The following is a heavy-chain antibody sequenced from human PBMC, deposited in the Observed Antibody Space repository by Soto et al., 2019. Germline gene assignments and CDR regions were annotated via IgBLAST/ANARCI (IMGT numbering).Heavy chain of an antibody. CDR1: GYTFTSYD. CDR2: MNPNSGNT. D-gene: IGHD6-13*01. V-gene: IGHV1-8*01. Sequence: ASVKVSCKASGYTFTSYDINWVRQATGQGLEWMGWMNPNSGNTGYAQKFQGRVTMTRNTSISTAYMELSSLRSEDTAVYYCARRLFGWYSSSWYFDYWGQGTLVTVSS. CDR3: ARRLFGWYSSSWYFDY. J-gene: IGHJ4*02.